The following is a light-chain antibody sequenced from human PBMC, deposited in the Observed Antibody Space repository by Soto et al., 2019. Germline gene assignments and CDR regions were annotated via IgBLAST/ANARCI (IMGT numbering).Light chain of an antibody. CDR1: QSVSSSY. V-gene: IGKV3-20*01. CDR2: GAS. Sequence: EIVLTQSPGTLSLSPGERATLSCRASQSVSSSYLAWYQQKAGQAPRLLIYGASTRVTGIPTRFSGSGSGTEFTLTISSLQSEDFAIYYCQQSYTFGQGTRMEIK. CDR3: QQSYT. J-gene: IGKJ5*01.